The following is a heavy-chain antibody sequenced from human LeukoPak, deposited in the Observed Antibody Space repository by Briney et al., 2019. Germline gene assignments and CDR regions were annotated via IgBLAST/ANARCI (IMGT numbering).Heavy chain of an antibody. CDR2: VSYSGST. D-gene: IGHD7-27*01. Sequence: SETLSLTCTVSGGSISSYYWSWIRQPPGKGLEWIGYVSYSGSTKYNPSLKSRVTISLDKSENQLSLKLSSVTAADTAVYHCVKRTDWGNWFNPWGQGTLVTVSS. J-gene: IGHJ5*02. CDR3: VKRTDWGNWFNP. CDR1: GGSISSYY. V-gene: IGHV4-59*03.